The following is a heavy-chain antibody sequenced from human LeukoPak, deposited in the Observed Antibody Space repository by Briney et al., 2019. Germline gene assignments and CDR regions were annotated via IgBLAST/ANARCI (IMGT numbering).Heavy chain of an antibody. J-gene: IGHJ6*02. CDR2: INGDGRNI. V-gene: IGHV3-74*01. CDR1: GFTFSSYW. CDR3: TRDLMDYDVSTGLHHYYMEV. Sequence: AGGSLRLSCVASGFTFSSYWMHWVRQDPRKGLVWVSRINGDGRNINYADSVRGRFTISRDNAKNTLYLQMNTLRVEDTAVYYCTRDLMDYDVSTGLHHYYMEVWGQGTTVTVSS. D-gene: IGHD3-9*01.